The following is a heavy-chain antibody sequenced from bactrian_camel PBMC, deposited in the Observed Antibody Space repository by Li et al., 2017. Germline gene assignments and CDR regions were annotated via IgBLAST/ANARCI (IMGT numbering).Heavy chain of an antibody. CDR3: AADPNWYFDPNY. D-gene: IGHD6*01. J-gene: IGHJ4*01. CDR1: GYIFRRCG. CDR2: INSDGTT. V-gene: IGHV3S53*01. Sequence: VQLVESGGGSVQAGGSLKLSCVVSGYIFRRCGMGWYRQASGKERELVSTINSDGTTSYADSVKGRFTISQDYAKNTLYLQMNSLKTEDTAVYYCAADPNWYFDPNYWGQGTQVTVS.